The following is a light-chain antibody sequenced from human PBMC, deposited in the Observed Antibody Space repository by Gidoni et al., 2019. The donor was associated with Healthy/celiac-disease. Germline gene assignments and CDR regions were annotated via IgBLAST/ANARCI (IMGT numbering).Light chain of an antibody. Sequence: DIQMTQSPSSLSASVGDRVTITCQASQDISNYLNWYQQKPGKAPKLLLYYASNLETGVPSRFSGSGSGTDFTFTIISLQPEDIATYYCQQYDNLLSITFGQXTRLEIK. CDR2: YAS. CDR3: QQYDNLLSIT. CDR1: QDISNY. V-gene: IGKV1-33*01. J-gene: IGKJ5*01.